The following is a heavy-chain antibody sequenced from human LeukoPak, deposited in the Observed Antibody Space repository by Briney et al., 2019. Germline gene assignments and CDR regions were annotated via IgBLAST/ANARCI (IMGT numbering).Heavy chain of an antibody. J-gene: IGHJ5*02. D-gene: IGHD3-10*01. CDR1: GFTFSSYS. CDR3: ARDSPFGDAGP. Sequence: GGSLRLSCAASGFTFSSYSMNWVRQAPGKGLEWVSSISSSSSYIYYADSVKGRFTISRDNAKNSLYLQMNSLRAEDTAMYYCARDSPFGDAGPWGQGTLVTVSS. CDR2: ISSSSSYI. V-gene: IGHV3-21*01.